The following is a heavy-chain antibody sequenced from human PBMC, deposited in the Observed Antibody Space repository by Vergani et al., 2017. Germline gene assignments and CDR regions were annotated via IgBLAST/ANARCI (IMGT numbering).Heavy chain of an antibody. D-gene: IGHD5-12*01. CDR2: ISPNSGGT. CDR1: GYTFTGYY. Sequence: QVQLVQSVTEVEKPGASVKVSCKASGYTFTGYYIHWVRQAPGQALEWMGWISPNSGGTNYAQKFQGRVTMTRDTSISTAYMELSRLRSDDTAVYYCARDGFIVATTGQYYYYGMDVWGQGTTVTVSS. J-gene: IGHJ6*02. CDR3: ARDGFIVATTGQYYYYGMDV. V-gene: IGHV1-2*02.